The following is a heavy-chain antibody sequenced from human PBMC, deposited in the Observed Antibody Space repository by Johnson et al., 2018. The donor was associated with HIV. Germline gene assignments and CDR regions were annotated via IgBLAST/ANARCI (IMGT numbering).Heavy chain of an antibody. Sequence: VQLVESGGGVVQPGRSLRLSCAASGFTFSAYEMHWVRQSTGKGLEWVSSIDTTGDTYYPDSVKGRFTISRDNSKNTLYLQMNSLRAEDTAVYFCARGCRDGYTCDVFDVWGQGTRVTVSS. D-gene: IGHD5-24*01. CDR1: GFTFSAYE. J-gene: IGHJ3*01. V-gene: IGHV3-13*01. CDR2: IDTTGDT. CDR3: ARGCRDGYTCDVFDV.